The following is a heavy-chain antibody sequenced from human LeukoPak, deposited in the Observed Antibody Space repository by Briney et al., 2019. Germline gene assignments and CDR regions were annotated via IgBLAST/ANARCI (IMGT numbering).Heavy chain of an antibody. D-gene: IGHD3-22*01. CDR3: ARGAHYYDSSGSDY. Sequence: ASETLSLTCTVSGGSISSGDYYWSWIRQPPGKGLEWIGYIYYSGSTYYNPSLKSRVTISVDTSKNQFSLKLSSVTAADTAAYYCARGAHYYDSSGSDYWGQGTLVTVSS. J-gene: IGHJ4*02. CDR2: IYYSGST. CDR1: GGSISSGDYY. V-gene: IGHV4-30-4*01.